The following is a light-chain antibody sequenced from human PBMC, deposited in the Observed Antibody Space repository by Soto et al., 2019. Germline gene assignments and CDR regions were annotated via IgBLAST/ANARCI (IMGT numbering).Light chain of an antibody. CDR3: STYTSSSTLVV. Sequence: QSALTQPASVSGSPGQSITISCTGTSSDVGGYNYVSWYQQHPGKAPKLMIYDVSNRPSGVSNRFSCSKSGNTAALTISGVQAEEEADYYCSTYTSSSTLVVFGGGTKLTVL. CDR1: SSDVGGYNY. J-gene: IGLJ2*01. CDR2: DVS. V-gene: IGLV2-14*01.